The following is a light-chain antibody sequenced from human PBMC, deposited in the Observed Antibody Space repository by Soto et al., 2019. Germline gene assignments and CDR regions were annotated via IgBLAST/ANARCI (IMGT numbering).Light chain of an antibody. V-gene: IGLV1-40*01. CDR1: SSNIGAGYD. Sequence: QSALTQPPSVSGAPGQRVTISCTGSSSNIGAGYDVYWYQQLPGTAPKFLIYGNNNRPSGVPDRFSGSKSGTSASLAITGLQAEDEADYYCQSYDSSLSGVVFGGGTKLTVL. CDR2: GNN. CDR3: QSYDSSLSGVV. J-gene: IGLJ2*01.